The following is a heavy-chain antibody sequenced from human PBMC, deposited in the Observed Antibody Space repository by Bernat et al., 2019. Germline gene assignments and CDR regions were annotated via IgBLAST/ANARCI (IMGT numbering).Heavy chain of an antibody. Sequence: QVQLVESGGGVVQPGRSLRLSCAASGFIFSSYGMHWVRQAPGKGLEWVAVIWYDGSNKYYADSVKGRFTISRDSSKNTLYLKMNSLRAEDTAVYYCARSTERAVAIEYYYYYYGMDVWGQGTTVTVSS. CDR1: GFIFSSYG. D-gene: IGHD6-19*01. J-gene: IGHJ6*02. CDR2: IWYDGSNK. V-gene: IGHV3-33*01. CDR3: ARSTERAVAIEYYYYYYGMDV.